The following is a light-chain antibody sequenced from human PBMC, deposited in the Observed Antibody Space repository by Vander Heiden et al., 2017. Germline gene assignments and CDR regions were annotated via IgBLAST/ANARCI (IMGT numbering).Light chain of an antibody. CDR2: AAS. CDR1: QSISSY. CDR3: QQTDSTPFT. J-gene: IGKJ3*01. Sequence: DIQMTQSPSSLSASVGDRVTITCRASQSISSYLNWYQQKPGKAPKLLIYAASSLQSGVPSRFSGSGSGTDFTLTISRLQPEDFAPYYCQQTDSTPFTFGHGTKVDIK. V-gene: IGKV1-39*01.